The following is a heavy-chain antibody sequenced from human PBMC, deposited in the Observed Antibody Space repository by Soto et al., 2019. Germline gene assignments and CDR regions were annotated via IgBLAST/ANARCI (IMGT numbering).Heavy chain of an antibody. Sequence: EVQLLESGGGLVQPGGSLRLSCAASGFTFSSYAMIWVRQAPGKGLEWVSAISGSGGSTYYADSVKGRFTISRDNSKNTLYLQMNSLRAEDTAVYYCAKDSSSWYRDYYYYMDVWGNGTTVAVAS. CDR1: GFTFSSYA. CDR3: AKDSSSWYRDYYYYMDV. D-gene: IGHD6-13*01. CDR2: ISGSGGST. J-gene: IGHJ6*03. V-gene: IGHV3-23*01.